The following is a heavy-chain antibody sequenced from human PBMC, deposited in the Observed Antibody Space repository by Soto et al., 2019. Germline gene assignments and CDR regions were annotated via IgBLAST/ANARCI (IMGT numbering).Heavy chain of an antibody. CDR3: ARSYVSQPPLVVSDY. D-gene: IGHD3-16*01. J-gene: IGHJ4*02. CDR1: GYTFTSYG. V-gene: IGHV1-18*01. CDR2: ISAYNGNT. Sequence: QVQLVQSGAEVKKPGASVKVSCKASGYTFTSYGISWVRQAPGQGLEWMGWISAYNGNTNYAQKLQGRVTMTTDTSTSTAYMELRSLRSDDTSVYYCARSYVSQPPLVVSDYWGQGTLVTVSS.